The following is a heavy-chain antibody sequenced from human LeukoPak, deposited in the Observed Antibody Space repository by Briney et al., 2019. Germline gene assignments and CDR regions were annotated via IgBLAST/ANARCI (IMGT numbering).Heavy chain of an antibody. CDR1: GGSISNYF. D-gene: IGHD1-26*01. V-gene: IGHV4-59*01. CDR3: ARTIKSGNYYWFDP. CDR2: ISYTGST. J-gene: IGHJ5*02. Sequence: SETLSLTCTVSGGSISNYFWSWIRQPPGEGLEWIGFISYTGSTNYNPSLKSRVTVSVDTSKNQFSLKVTSVTAADTAVYYCARTIKSGNYYWFDPWGQGTLVTVSS.